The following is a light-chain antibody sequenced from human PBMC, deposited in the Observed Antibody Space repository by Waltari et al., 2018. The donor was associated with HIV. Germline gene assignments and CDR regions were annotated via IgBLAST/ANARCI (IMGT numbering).Light chain of an antibody. CDR1: QDILNS. V-gene: IGKV1-NL1*01. CDR3: QQYFNDPHT. Sequence: DIQMTQSPSSLSASVGDRVTLTCRASQDILNSLAWYQQTSGKVPKLLVYNTFTLQTGVPSRFSGSGSGTDYTLTISALQPEDFATYYCQQYFNDPHTFGGGTKVEIK. J-gene: IGKJ4*01. CDR2: NTF.